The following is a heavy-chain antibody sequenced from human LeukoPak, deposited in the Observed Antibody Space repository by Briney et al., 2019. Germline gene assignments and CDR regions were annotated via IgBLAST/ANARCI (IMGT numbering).Heavy chain of an antibody. CDR1: GGSISSSNW. CDR3: AREGNYYGSGGDAFDI. CDR2: IYHSGST. V-gene: IGHV4-4*02. J-gene: IGHJ3*02. D-gene: IGHD3-10*01. Sequence: SETLSLTCAVSGGSISSSNWWSWVRQPPGKGLEWIGEIYHSGSTNYNPSLKSRVTISVDKSKNQFSLKLSSVTAADTAVYYCAREGNYYGSGGDAFDIWGQGTMVTVSS.